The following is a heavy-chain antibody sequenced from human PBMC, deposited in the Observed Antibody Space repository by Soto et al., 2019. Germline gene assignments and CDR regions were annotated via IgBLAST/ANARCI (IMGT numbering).Heavy chain of an antibody. CDR3: ARDYYKYYDSSGYYRSPAY. CDR1: GGSISSSSYY. V-gene: IGHV4-39*02. CDR2: FYYSGST. J-gene: IGHJ4*02. Sequence: SETLSLTCTVSGGSISSSSYYWGWIRQPPGKGLEWIGSFYYSGSTYYNPSLKSRVTISVDTSKNQFSLRAEDTAVYYCARDYYKYYDSSGYYRSPAYWGQGTLVTVSS. D-gene: IGHD3-22*01.